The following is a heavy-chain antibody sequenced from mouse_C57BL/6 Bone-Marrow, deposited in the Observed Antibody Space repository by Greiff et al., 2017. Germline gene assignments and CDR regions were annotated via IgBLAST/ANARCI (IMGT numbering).Heavy chain of an antibody. CDR1: GYTFTSYW. J-gene: IGHJ2*01. Sequence: QVQLKQPGAELVRPGTSVKLSCKASGYTFTSYWMHWVKQRPGQGLAWIGVIDPSDSYTNYNQKFKGKATLTVDTSSSTAYMQLSSLTSEDSAVYYCARKDYGSSWDYAGQGTTLTVSS. V-gene: IGHV1-59*01. CDR2: IDPSDSYT. D-gene: IGHD1-1*01. CDR3: ARKDYGSSWDY.